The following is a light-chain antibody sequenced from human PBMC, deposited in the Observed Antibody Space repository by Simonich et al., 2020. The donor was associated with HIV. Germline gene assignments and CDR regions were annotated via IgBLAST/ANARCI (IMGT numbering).Light chain of an antibody. J-gene: IGKJ2*01. CDR3: QQSYSVPYT. V-gene: IGKV1-39*01. Sequence: IQMTQSPSSLSASVGDRVTITCRESQSISIYLNWFQHKPGKAPKLLIYAAFRLQSGVPSRFSGSGAGTESTLTISSLQPEDFATYFCQQSYSVPYTFGQGTKLDIK. CDR2: AAF. CDR1: QSISIY.